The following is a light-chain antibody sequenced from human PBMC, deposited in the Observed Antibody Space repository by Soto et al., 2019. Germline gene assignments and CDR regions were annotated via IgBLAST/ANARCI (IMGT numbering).Light chain of an antibody. CDR1: QSVGSDY. V-gene: IGKV3-20*01. Sequence: EIVLTQSPNTLSLSPGERATLSCRASQSVGSDYLVWYQQKPGQAPRLLIYGASSRATGIPDRFSGSGSGTDFTLTISRLEPEDFAVYYCQHYGNSPPSVTFGPGTKLDI. CDR2: GAS. CDR3: QHYGNSPPSVT. J-gene: IGKJ3*01.